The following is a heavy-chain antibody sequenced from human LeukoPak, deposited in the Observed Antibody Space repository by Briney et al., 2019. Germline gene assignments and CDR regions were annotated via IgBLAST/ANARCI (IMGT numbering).Heavy chain of an antibody. Sequence: GGSLRLSCAASGFTLSNYAMYWVRQAPGEGLVWVSRFTSDGSRTIYADSVKGRFTVSRDIAKDTLYLQMNSLRAEDTAVYYCARAQMGAPTDCWGQGTLVTVSS. CDR3: ARAQMGAPTDC. D-gene: IGHD1-26*01. CDR2: FTSDGSRT. J-gene: IGHJ4*02. CDR1: GFTLSNYA. V-gene: IGHV3-74*01.